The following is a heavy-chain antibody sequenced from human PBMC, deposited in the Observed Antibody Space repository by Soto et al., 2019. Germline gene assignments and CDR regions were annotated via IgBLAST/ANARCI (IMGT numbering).Heavy chain of an antibody. CDR1: GFTFSRFG. CDR3: AKGRIAARPGRYFDY. Sequence: QVQLVESGGGVVQPGRSLRLSCAASGFTFSRFGIHWVRQAPGKGLEWVAVISYDGSHKYYADSVKGRFTISRDNSKNTLYLQMNSLRPEDTAVYYCAKGRIAARPGRYFDYWGQGTLVTVSS. V-gene: IGHV3-30*18. J-gene: IGHJ4*02. D-gene: IGHD6-6*01. CDR2: ISYDGSHK.